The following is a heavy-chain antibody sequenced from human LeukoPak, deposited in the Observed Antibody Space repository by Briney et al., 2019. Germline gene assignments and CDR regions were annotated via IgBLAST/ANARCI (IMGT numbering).Heavy chain of an antibody. CDR1: GGSFSGYY. CDR3: ARRRNGYCSSTSCLNHYYYYYMDV. CDR2: INHSGST. J-gene: IGHJ6*03. Sequence: SETLSLTCAVYGGSFSGYYWSWIRQPPGKGLEWIGEINHSGSTNYNPSLKSRVTISVDTSKNQFSLKLSSVTAADTAVYYCARRRNGYCSSTSCLNHYYYYYMDVWGKGTTVTVSS. D-gene: IGHD2-2*01. V-gene: IGHV4-34*01.